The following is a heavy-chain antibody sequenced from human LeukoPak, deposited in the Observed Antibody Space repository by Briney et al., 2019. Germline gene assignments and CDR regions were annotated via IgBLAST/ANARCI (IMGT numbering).Heavy chain of an antibody. CDR2: ISDSGTNT. D-gene: IGHD1-26*01. Sequence: GGSLRLPCAASGFTFSNYAMTWVRQAPGKGLEWVSAISDSGTNTYYADSVKGRFTISRDNSKNTLYLQMSSLRPEDTAVYYCAKDSGSFDYWGQGTLVTVSS. V-gene: IGHV3-23*01. CDR3: AKDSGSFDY. CDR1: GFTFSNYA. J-gene: IGHJ4*02.